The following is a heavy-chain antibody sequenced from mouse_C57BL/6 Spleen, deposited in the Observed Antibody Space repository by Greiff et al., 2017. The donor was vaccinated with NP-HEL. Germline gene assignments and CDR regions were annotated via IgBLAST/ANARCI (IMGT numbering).Heavy chain of an antibody. V-gene: IGHV1-64*01. CDR2: IHPNSGST. CDR3: ARFITTVVATSHWYCDV. Sequence: QVQLQQPGAELVKPGASVKLSCKASGYTFTSYWMHWVKQRPGQGLEWIGMIHPNSGSTNYNEKFKSKATLTVDKSSSTAYMQLSSLTSEDSAVYYCARFITTVVATSHWYCDVWGTGTTVTVSS. J-gene: IGHJ1*03. D-gene: IGHD1-1*01. CDR1: GYTFTSYW.